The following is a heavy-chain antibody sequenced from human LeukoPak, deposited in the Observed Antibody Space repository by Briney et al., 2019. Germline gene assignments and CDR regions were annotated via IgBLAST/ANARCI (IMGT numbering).Heavy chain of an antibody. V-gene: IGHV3-21*01. Sequence: GGSLRLSCAASGFTFSSYSMNWVRQAPGKGLEWVSSISSSSSYMYYADSMKGRFTISRDNAKNSLYLQMNSLRAEDTAVYYCARGGGYSSSSGSDYWGQGTLVTVSS. CDR2: ISSSSSYM. CDR3: ARGGGYSSSSGSDY. J-gene: IGHJ4*02. CDR1: GFTFSSYS. D-gene: IGHD6-6*01.